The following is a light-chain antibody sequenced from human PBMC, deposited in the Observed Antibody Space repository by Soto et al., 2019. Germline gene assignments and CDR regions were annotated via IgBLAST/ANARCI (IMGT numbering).Light chain of an antibody. Sequence: QSVLTQPPSASGTPGQRVTISCSGSSSNIGSNTVNWYQQLPGTAPKLLIYSNNQRPSGVPDRFSGSKSGTSASLAISGLQSEDAADYYCAAWDDILNGHVFGTGTKLTVL. V-gene: IGLV1-44*01. CDR3: AAWDDILNGHV. CDR1: SSNIGSNT. CDR2: SNN. J-gene: IGLJ1*01.